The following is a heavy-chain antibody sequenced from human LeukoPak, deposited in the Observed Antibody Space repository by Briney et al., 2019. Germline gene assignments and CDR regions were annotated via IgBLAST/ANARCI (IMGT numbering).Heavy chain of an antibody. CDR2: INSDGSST. D-gene: IGHD4-17*01. J-gene: IGHJ4*02. CDR3: AKDCVGVTVTGYFDY. CDR1: GFTFSSYW. V-gene: IGHV3-74*01. Sequence: GGSLRLSCAASGFTFSSYWMHWVRQAPGKGLVWVSRINSDGSSTSYADSVKGRFTISRDNAKNTLYLQMNSLRAEDTAVYYCAKDCVGVTVTGYFDYWGQGTLVTVSS.